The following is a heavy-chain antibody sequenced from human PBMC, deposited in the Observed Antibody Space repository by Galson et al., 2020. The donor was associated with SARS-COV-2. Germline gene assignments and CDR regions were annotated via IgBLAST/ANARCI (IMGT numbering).Heavy chain of an antibody. D-gene: IGHD3-22*01. Sequence: SETLSLTCTVSGYYWGWVRQPPGRGLEWIGSVYPSGTTYYNPSLKSRVTISVDTSKNQFSLRLDSVTAADTALYYCARQGVNMIVLVTVPGWYFDLWGRGTLVTVSS. CDR1: GYY. CDR2: VYPSGTT. CDR3: ARQGVNMIVLVTVPGWYFDL. J-gene: IGHJ2*01. V-gene: IGHV4-38-2*02.